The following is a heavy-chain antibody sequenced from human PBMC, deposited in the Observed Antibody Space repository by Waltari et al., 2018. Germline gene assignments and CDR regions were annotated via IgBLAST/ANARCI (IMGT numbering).Heavy chain of an antibody. CDR3: ASHYGTPAHYYYYYYMDV. J-gene: IGHJ6*03. Sequence: QVQLQESGPGLVKPSETLSLTCAVSGYSISSGYYWGWIRQPPGKGLEWIGSIYHSGRTYYNPSLKSRVTISVDTSKNQCSLKLSSVTAADTAVYYCASHYGTPAHYYYYYYMDVWGKGTTVTVSS. D-gene: IGHD3-10*01. V-gene: IGHV4-38-2*01. CDR1: GYSISSGYY. CDR2: IYHSGRT.